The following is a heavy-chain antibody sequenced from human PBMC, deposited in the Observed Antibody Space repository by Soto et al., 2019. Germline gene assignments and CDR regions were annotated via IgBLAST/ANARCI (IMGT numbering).Heavy chain of an antibody. Sequence: GGSLRLSCAASGFTFSNAWMSWVRQAPGKGLEWVGRIKSKTDGGTTDYAAPVKGRFTISRDDSKNTLYLQMNGLKTEDTAVYYCTTDPRQMSIFGVAEYYYGMDVWGQGTTVTVSS. V-gene: IGHV3-15*01. D-gene: IGHD3-3*01. CDR1: GFTFSNAW. CDR3: TTDPRQMSIFGVAEYYYGMDV. J-gene: IGHJ6*02. CDR2: IKSKTDGGTT.